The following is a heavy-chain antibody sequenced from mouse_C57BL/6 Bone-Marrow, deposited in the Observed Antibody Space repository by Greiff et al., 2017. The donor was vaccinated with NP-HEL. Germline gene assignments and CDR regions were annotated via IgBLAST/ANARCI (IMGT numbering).Heavy chain of an antibody. J-gene: IGHJ4*01. V-gene: IGHV2-9-1*01. CDR3: ARNYGYDGRGYAMDY. Sequence: QVQLKQSGPGLVAPSQSLSITCTVSGFSLTSYAISWVRQPPGKGLEWLGVIWTGGGTNYNSALKSRLSISKDNSKSQVFLKMNSLQTDDTARYYCARNYGYDGRGYAMDYWGQGTSVTVSS. CDR2: IWTGGGT. D-gene: IGHD2-2*01. CDR1: GFSLTSYA.